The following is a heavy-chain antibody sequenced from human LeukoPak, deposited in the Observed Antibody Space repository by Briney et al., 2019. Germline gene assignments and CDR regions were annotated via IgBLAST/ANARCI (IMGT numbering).Heavy chain of an antibody. J-gene: IGHJ4*02. CDR2: IYYSGST. CDR3: ARQSDYCSSTSCYKFFDY. Sequence: SETLSLTCTVSGGSTSSSSYYWGWIRQPPGKGLEWIGSIYYSGSTYYNPSLKSRVTISVDTSKNQFSLKLSSVTAADTAVYYCARQSDYCSSTSCYKFFDYWGQGTLVTVSS. D-gene: IGHD2-2*02. V-gene: IGHV4-39*01. CDR1: GGSTSSSSYY.